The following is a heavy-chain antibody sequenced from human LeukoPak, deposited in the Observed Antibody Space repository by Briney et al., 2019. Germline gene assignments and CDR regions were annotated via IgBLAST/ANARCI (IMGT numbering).Heavy chain of an antibody. Sequence: SETLSLTCTVSGDSISTFYWSWIGQPAGRGLEWIGLIYASGNIDYNPSLKSRLTLSLDTSKNQFSLKLSSVTAADTAIYYCARGPYGRYYFDYWGQGALVTVSS. V-gene: IGHV4-4*07. CDR2: IYASGNI. J-gene: IGHJ4*02. D-gene: IGHD1-14*01. CDR1: GDSISTFY. CDR3: ARGPYGRYYFDY.